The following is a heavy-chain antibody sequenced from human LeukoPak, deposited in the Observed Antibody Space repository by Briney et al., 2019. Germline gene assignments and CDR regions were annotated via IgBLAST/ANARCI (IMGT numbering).Heavy chain of an antibody. CDR3: AREGVAGTYGMDV. CDR2: ISGSSRYI. V-gene: IGHV3-21*01. D-gene: IGHD6-19*01. CDR1: GFTFSPYS. J-gene: IGHJ6*02. Sequence: GGSLRLSCAASGFTFSPYSLNWVRQAPGKGLQWVSSISGSSRYIFYADSVKGRFTISRDNANNSLYLQMNSLRAEDTAVYYCAREGVAGTYGMDVWGQGATVTVAS.